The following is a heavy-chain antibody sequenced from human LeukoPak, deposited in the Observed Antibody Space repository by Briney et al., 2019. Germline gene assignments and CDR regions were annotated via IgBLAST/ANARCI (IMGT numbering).Heavy chain of an antibody. CDR1: GFTFSSYG. D-gene: IGHD4-23*01. CDR3: AKSRQIQRWRGFDP. Sequence: GGSLRLSCAASGFTFSSYGMHWVRQAPGKGLEWVAVISYDGSNKYYADSVKGRFTISRDNSKNTLYLQMNSLRAEDTAVYYCAKSRQIQRWRGFDPRGQGTLVTVSS. CDR2: ISYDGSNK. J-gene: IGHJ5*02. V-gene: IGHV3-30*18.